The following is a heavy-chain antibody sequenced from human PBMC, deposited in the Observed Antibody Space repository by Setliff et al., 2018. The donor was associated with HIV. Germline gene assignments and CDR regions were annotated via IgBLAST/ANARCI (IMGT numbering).Heavy chain of an antibody. D-gene: IGHD3-22*01. J-gene: IGHJ6*03. CDR3: ARDQIYYDSRYYYYMDV. V-gene: IGHV3-20*04. Sequence: GGSLRLSCAASGFTFDDYAMSWVRQVPGKGLEWVSGINWNGASTGYADSVKGRFTISRDNAKNSLYLQMNSLRAEDTALYYCARDQIYYDSRYYYYMDVWGQGTAVTVSS. CDR1: GFTFDDYA. CDR2: INWNGAST.